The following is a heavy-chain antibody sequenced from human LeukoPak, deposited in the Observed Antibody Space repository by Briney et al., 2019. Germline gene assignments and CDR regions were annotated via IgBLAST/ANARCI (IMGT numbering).Heavy chain of an antibody. CDR1: GGSISSSSYY. CDR2: IYYSGST. Sequence: SETLSLTCTVSGGSISSSSYYWGWIRQPPGKGLEWIGSIYYSGSTNYNPSLKSRVTISVDTSKNQFSLKLSSVTAADTAVYYCARARLRLNPHMDVWGKGTTVTISS. V-gene: IGHV4-39*07. D-gene: IGHD4-17*01. J-gene: IGHJ6*03. CDR3: ARARLRLNPHMDV.